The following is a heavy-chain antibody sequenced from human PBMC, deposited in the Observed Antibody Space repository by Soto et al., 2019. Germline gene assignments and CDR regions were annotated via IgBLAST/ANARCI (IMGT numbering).Heavy chain of an antibody. J-gene: IGHJ5*02. CDR2: IFYSGST. D-gene: IGHD3-22*01. Sequence: PSETLSLTCTVSGDSISGSYYYWGWIRQPPGKGLEWIASIFYSGSTYYNPSLKSRVTISVDTSMNQFSLDLTSVTAADMSVYYCARVGPWVPYYYDSSPYTFENWFDPWGQGTLVTVSS. CDR3: ARVGPWVPYYYDSSPYTFENWFDP. V-gene: IGHV4-39*01. CDR1: GDSISGSYYY.